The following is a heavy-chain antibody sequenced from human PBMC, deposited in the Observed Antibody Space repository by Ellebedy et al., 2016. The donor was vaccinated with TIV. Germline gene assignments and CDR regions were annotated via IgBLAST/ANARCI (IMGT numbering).Heavy chain of an antibody. Sequence: GESLKISCAASGFTFSSYWMHWVRQAPGKGLEWVANIKPDGSGKYYVDSVRGRFTISRDNAKNSLYLQMNSLRAGDTAVYYCARAVGGSGAYWGQGTLVTVSS. CDR2: IKPDGSGK. CDR1: GFTFSSYW. J-gene: IGHJ4*02. CDR3: ARAVGGSGAY. D-gene: IGHD3-3*01. V-gene: IGHV3-7*01.